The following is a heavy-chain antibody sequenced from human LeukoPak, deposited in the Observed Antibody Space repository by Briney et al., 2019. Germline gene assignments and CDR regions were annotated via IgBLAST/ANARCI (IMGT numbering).Heavy chain of an antibody. CDR3: ARGVRYSSGVDY. Sequence: SETLSLTCAVYGGSFSGYYWSWICQPPGKGLEWIGEINHSGSTNYNPSLKSRVTISVDTSKNQFSLKLSSMTAADTAVYYCARGVRYSSGVDYWGQGTLVTVSS. CDR2: INHSGST. V-gene: IGHV4-34*01. J-gene: IGHJ4*02. CDR1: GGSFSGYY. D-gene: IGHD6-19*01.